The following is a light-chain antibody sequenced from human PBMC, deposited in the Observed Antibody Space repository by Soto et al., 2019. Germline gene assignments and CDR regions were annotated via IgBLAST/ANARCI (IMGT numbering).Light chain of an antibody. CDR2: KAS. CDR3: QQYGSYSPWT. CDR1: QSIGSW. Sequence: DIQMTQSPSTLSASVGDRVTITCRASQSIGSWLAWYQQKPGKAPKLLIYKASSLESEVPSRFSGSGSGTESNLTISSLQPDDFASYYCQQYGSYSPWTFGQGTKVEIK. V-gene: IGKV1-5*03. J-gene: IGKJ1*01.